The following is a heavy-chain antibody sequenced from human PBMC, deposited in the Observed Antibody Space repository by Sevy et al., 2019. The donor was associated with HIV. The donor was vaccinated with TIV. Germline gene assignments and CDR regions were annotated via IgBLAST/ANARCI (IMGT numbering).Heavy chain of an antibody. CDR3: ARGSSSWRTLFDY. CDR1: GYSISSGYY. V-gene: IGHV4-38-2*01. Sequence: SETLSLTCAVSGYSISSGYYWGWIRQPPGKGLEWIGSIYHSGSTYYNPPLKSRVTISVDTSKNQFSLKLSSVTAADTAVYYCARGSSSWRTLFDYWGQGTLVTVSS. D-gene: IGHD6-13*01. J-gene: IGHJ4*02. CDR2: IYHSGST.